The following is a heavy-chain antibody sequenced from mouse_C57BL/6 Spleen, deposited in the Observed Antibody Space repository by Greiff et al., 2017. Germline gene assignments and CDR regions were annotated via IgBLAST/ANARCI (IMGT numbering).Heavy chain of an antibody. V-gene: IGHV8-12*01. CDR2: IYWDDDK. CDR3: ARIYYDYDEGYYFDY. CDR1: GFSLSTSGMG. J-gene: IGHJ2*01. Sequence: QVTLKVCGPGILQSSQTLSLTCSFSGFSLSTSGMGVSWIRQPSGKGLEWLAHIYWDDDKRYNPSLKSRLTISKDTSRNQVFLKITSVDTADTATYYCARIYYDYDEGYYFDYWGQGTTLTVSS. D-gene: IGHD2-4*01.